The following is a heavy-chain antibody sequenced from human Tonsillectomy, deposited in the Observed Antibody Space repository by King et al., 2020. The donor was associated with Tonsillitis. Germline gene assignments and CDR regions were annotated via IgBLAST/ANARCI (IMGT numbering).Heavy chain of an antibody. CDR3: AKNSRAVVTQDYFDY. J-gene: IGHJ4*02. CDR2: ISYGGSNQ. D-gene: IGHD4-23*01. Sequence: VQLVESGGGVVQPGRSLRLSCAASGFTFSTYGMHWVRQAPGKGLEWVAIISYGGSNQYYADSVKGRFTISRDNFKNTLYLQMNSLRAEDTAVYYCAKNSRAVVTQDYFDYWGLGTLVTVSS. CDR1: GFTFSTYG. V-gene: IGHV3-30*18.